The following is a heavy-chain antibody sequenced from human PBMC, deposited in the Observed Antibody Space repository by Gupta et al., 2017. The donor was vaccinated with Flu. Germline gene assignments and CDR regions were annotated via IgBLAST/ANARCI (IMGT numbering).Heavy chain of an antibody. V-gene: IGHV3-23*01. Sequence: EVQLLESGGGLVQPGGSLRLSCAASGFTFSSYAMSWVRQAPGKGLEWVLTISGSGGSTDYADSVKGRFTISRDNSKNTLDLQMNSLRAEDTAVYYCAKEGGVVVPAGNYYGMNVWGQGTTVNVSS. CDR1: GFTFSSYA. J-gene: IGHJ6*01. CDR3: AKEGGVVVPAGNYYGMNV. CDR2: ISGSGGST. D-gene: IGHD2-2*01.